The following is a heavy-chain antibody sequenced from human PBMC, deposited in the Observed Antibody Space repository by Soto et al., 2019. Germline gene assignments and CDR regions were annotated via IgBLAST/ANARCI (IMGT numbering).Heavy chain of an antibody. CDR1: GASLSDNY. V-gene: IGHV4-34*01. D-gene: IGHD3-9*01. CDR3: ARGGMTGYTYYYYYGMDV. Sequence: ETLSLTCAVYGASLSDNYCNWLRQPPGKGLEWIGEIYHSGSTYYNPSLKSRVTISVDTSKNQFSLKLSSVTAADTAVYYCARGGMTGYTYYYYYGMDVWGQGTTVTVSS. J-gene: IGHJ6*02. CDR2: IYHSGST.